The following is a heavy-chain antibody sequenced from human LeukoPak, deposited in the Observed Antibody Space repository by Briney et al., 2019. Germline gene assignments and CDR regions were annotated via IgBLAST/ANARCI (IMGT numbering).Heavy chain of an antibody. CDR2: IYYSGST. D-gene: IGHD6-19*01. V-gene: IGHV4-39*01. Sequence: SETLSLTCTVSGGSISSGGYYWGWIRQPPGKGLEWIGSIYYSGSTYYNPSLKSRVTISVDTSKNQFSLKLSSVTAADTAVYYCARHQWLDEPYFDYWGQGTLVTVSS. J-gene: IGHJ4*02. CDR3: ARHQWLDEPYFDY. CDR1: GGSISSGGYY.